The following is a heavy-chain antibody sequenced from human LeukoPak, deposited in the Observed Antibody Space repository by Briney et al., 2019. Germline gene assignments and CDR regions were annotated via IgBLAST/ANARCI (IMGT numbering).Heavy chain of an antibody. CDR3: ARGFGPKHGVYSCDY. J-gene: IGHJ4*02. D-gene: IGHD5-18*01. CDR1: GDSVSSNSAA. V-gene: IGHV6-1*01. CDR2: TFYRSKWSN. Sequence: SQTLSLTCAVSGDSVSSNSAAWNWIRQSPSRGLEWLGRTFYRSKWSNEYAVSVKSRITIDPDTSKNQFSLQLNSVTPEDTAVYYCARGFGPKHGVYSCDYWGQVTLVTVAA.